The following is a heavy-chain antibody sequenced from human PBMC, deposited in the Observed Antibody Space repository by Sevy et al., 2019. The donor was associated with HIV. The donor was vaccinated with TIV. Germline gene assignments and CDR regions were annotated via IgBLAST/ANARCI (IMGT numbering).Heavy chain of an antibody. Sequence: GGSLRLSCAASGFTFSSYSMNWVHQAPGKGLEWVSSISSSSSYIYYADSVKGRFTISRDNAKNSLYLQMNSLRAEDTAVYYCARFYDFWSGLGDYFDYWGQGTLVTVSS. CDR3: ARFYDFWSGLGDYFDY. D-gene: IGHD3-3*01. CDR2: ISSSSSYI. J-gene: IGHJ4*02. CDR1: GFTFSSYS. V-gene: IGHV3-21*01.